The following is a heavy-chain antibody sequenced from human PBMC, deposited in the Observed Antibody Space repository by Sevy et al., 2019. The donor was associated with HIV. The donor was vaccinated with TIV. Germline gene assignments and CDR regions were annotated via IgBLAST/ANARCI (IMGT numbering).Heavy chain of an antibody. CDR1: GYYFTGYY. CDR3: ARSVYGSGTYLNDY. V-gene: IGHV1-2*02. Sequence: ASVKVSCKASGYYFTGYYVHWVRQAPGQGLEWMGWINPNGGGTNIGQKFHGRVTMSRDTSITTAYMELIRLRSNDTGVYYCARSVYGSGTYLNDYWGLGTLVTVSS. D-gene: IGHD3-10*01. J-gene: IGHJ4*02. CDR2: INPNGGGT.